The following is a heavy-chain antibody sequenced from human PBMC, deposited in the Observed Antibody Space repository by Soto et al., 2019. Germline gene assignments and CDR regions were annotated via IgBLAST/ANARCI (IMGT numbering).Heavy chain of an antibody. J-gene: IGHJ3*02. Sequence: GGSLRLSCATSGFIFTTYAMNWVRQAQGKGLEWVSAISSSGESTFYADSVRGRFTISRDNSLNTLYLHMRSLRPEDTSVYYCAHPRGYGVFDAVDIWGQGTMVTVSS. D-gene: IGHD4-17*01. CDR3: AHPRGYGVFDAVDI. V-gene: IGHV3-23*01. CDR2: ISSSGEST. CDR1: GFIFTTYA.